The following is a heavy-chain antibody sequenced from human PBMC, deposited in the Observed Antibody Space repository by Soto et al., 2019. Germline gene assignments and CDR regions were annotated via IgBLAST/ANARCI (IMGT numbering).Heavy chain of an antibody. D-gene: IGHD2-2*01. Sequence: GESLKISCKGSGYSFTSYCIGWVRQMPGKGLEWMGIIYPGDSDTRYSPSFQGQVTISADKSISTAYLQWSSLKASDTAIYYCARWTGKHSSTSYYNWFDPWGQGTLVTVSS. V-gene: IGHV5-51*01. CDR1: GYSFTSYC. J-gene: IGHJ5*02. CDR3: ARWTGKHSSTSYYNWFDP. CDR2: IYPGDSDT.